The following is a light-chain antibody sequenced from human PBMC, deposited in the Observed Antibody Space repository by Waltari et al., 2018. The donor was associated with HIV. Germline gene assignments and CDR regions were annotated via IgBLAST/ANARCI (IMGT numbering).Light chain of an antibody. J-gene: IGLJ1*01. CDR2: GNS. V-gene: IGLV1-40*01. CDR3: QSYDSSLSGATV. CDR1: SSNIGAGYD. Sequence: QSVLPQPPSVSGAPGQRVTISCTGSSSNIGAGYDVPWYQQLPGTAPKLLIFGNSNRTSGVPDRFSGSKSGTSASLAITGLRAEDEADYYCQSYDSSLSGATVFGTGTKVTV.